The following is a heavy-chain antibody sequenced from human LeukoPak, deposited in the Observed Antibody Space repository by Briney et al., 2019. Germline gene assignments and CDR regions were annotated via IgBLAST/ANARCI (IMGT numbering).Heavy chain of an antibody. CDR2: ISSSSSYI. CDR3: ARGDYGDYVTHYYYYGMDV. J-gene: IGHJ6*04. CDR1: GFTFSSYS. Sequence: GGSLRLSCAASGFTFSSYSMNWARQAPGKGLEWVSSISSSSSYIYYADSVKGRFTISRDNAKNSLYLQMNSLRAEDTAVYYCARGDYGDYVTHYYYYGMDVWGKGTTVTVSS. D-gene: IGHD4-17*01. V-gene: IGHV3-21*01.